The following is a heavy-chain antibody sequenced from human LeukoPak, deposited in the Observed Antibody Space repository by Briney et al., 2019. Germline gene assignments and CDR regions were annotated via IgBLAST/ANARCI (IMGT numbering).Heavy chain of an antibody. CDR3: ASVPNSTPFGY. V-gene: IGHV3-23*01. D-gene: IGHD3-16*01. J-gene: IGHJ4*02. CDR2: ISVSGGSP. CDR1: GFTFSGYA. Sequence: GGSLRLSCAASGFTFSGYAVSWVRQAPGKGLEWVSGISVSGGSPYYADSVKGRFTISRDNSKNTLYLQMNSLRAEDTAVYYCASVPNSTPFGYWGQGTLVTVSS.